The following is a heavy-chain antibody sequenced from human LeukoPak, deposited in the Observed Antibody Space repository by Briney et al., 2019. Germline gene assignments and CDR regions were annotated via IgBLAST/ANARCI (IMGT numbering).Heavy chain of an antibody. J-gene: IGHJ4*02. CDR1: GYIFSNYW. Sequence: GESLKISCEGSGYIFSNYWIGWVRQMPGKGLEXMGIIYPGDYETRYSPSFQGLVTISVDKSISTAYLQWSSLKASDTAMYYCAIPPGYCGNDCSFDHWGQGTLVTVSS. D-gene: IGHD2-21*02. CDR3: AIPPGYCGNDCSFDH. V-gene: IGHV5-51*01. CDR2: IYPGDYET.